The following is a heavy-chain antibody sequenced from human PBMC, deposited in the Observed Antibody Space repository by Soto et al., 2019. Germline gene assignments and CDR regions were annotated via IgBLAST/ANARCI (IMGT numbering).Heavy chain of an antibody. CDR1: GGSFSGYY. J-gene: IGHJ4*02. V-gene: IGHV4-34*01. CDR3: ARDVGYGLIDY. CDR2: INHSGST. D-gene: IGHD5-18*01. Sequence: SETLSLTCAVYGGSFSGYYWSWIRQPPGKGLEWIGEINHSGSTNYNPSLKSRVTISVDTSKNQFSLKLRSLRSDDTAVYYCARDVGYGLIDYWGQGTLVTAPQ.